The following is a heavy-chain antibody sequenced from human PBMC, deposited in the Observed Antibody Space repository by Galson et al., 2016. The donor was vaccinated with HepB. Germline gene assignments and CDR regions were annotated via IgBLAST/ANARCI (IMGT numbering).Heavy chain of an antibody. CDR2: IDPDDSYT. Sequence: QSGAEVKEPGESLRISCQGSGYRLTDYWITWVRQVPGKGLQWMGRIDPDDSYTNYSPSFQGHVTISVDKSINTAYLQWGTLKASDTAIYYCARALEYGSRNYYDYYAMDVGGPGTTVIVSS. CDR1: GYRLTDYW. V-gene: IGHV5-10-1*01. D-gene: IGHD4-17*01. CDR3: ARALEYGSRNYYDYYAMDV. J-gene: IGHJ6*02.